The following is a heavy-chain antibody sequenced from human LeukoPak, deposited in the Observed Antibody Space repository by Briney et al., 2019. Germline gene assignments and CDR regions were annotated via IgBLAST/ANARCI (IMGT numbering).Heavy chain of an antibody. V-gene: IGHV4-30-4*07. CDR2: IHYSGST. CDR1: GGSITSAAYS. D-gene: IGHD4-17*01. Sequence: SQTLSLTCAVSGGSITSAAYSWSWIRQPPGKGLEWIGYIHYSGSTHYNPSLKSRVTISIDTSKSHFSLKLSSVTAADTAVYFCARNNCGNYDDDFDIWGQGTMVVVSS. J-gene: IGHJ3*02. CDR3: ARNNCGNYDDDFDI.